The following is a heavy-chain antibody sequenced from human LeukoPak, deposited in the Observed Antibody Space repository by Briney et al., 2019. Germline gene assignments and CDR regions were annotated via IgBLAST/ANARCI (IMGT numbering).Heavy chain of an antibody. CDR2: IIPIFGTA. D-gene: IGHD6-13*01. Sequence: SVKVSCKASGGTFSSYAISWVRQAPGQGLEWMGGIIPIFGTANYAQKFQGRVTITTDESTSTAYMELSSLRSEDTAVYCCASSVAAAGIGRASFDYWGQGTLVTVSS. CDR1: GGTFSSYA. V-gene: IGHV1-69*05. CDR3: ASSVAAAGIGRASFDY. J-gene: IGHJ4*02.